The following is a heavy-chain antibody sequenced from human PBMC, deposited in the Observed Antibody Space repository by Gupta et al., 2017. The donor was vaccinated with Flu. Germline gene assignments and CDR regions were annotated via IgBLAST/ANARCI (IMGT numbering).Heavy chain of an antibody. J-gene: IGHJ5*02. V-gene: IGHV4-34*01. CDR3: ARRPRVGYCSGGSCYSSISGFDP. Sequence: QVQLQQWGAGLLKPSETLSLTCAVYGGSFSGYYWSWIRQPPGKGLEWIGEINHSGSTNYNPSLKSRVTISVDTSKNQFSLKLSSVTAADTAVYYCARRPRVGYCSGGSCYSSISGFDPWGQGTLVTVSS. CDR2: INHSGST. CDR1: GGSFSGYY. D-gene: IGHD2-15*01.